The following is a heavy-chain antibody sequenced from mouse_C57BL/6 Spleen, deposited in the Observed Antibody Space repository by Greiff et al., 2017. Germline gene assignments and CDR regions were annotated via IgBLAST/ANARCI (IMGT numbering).Heavy chain of an antibody. D-gene: IGHD1-1*01. CDR1: GYTFTSYW. V-gene: IGHV1-52*01. CDR3: AKGTTVVAMDY. Sequence: QVQLLQPGAELVRPGSSVKLSCKASGYTFTSYWMHWVQQRPIQGLEWIGTIDPSDSETHYNQKFKDKATLTVDKSTSTAYMQLSSLTSEDSAVYYCAKGTTVVAMDYWGQGTTLTVSS. J-gene: IGHJ2*01. CDR2: IDPSDSET.